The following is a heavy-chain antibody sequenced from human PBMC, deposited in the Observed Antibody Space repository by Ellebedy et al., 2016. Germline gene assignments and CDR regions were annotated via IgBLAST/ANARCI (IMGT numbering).Heavy chain of an antibody. CDR1: GGSISSYY. Sequence: SETLSLTXTVSGGSISSYYWSWIRQPPGKGLEWIGYIYYSGSTNYNPSLKSRVTISVDTSKNQFSLKLSSVTAADTAVYYCARGFNYGSGSYGFGLGDYFDYWGQGTLVTVSS. V-gene: IGHV4-59*12. D-gene: IGHD3-10*01. J-gene: IGHJ4*02. CDR3: ARGFNYGSGSYGFGLGDYFDY. CDR2: IYYSGST.